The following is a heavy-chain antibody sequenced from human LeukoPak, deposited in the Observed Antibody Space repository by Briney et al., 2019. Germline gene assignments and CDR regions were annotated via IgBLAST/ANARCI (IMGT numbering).Heavy chain of an antibody. Sequence: GASLQSSSRGAGSSSTSYWITWGRRLPGKGVEWRGRINPSDSYTNYSPSFQGHVTISADKSISTAYLQWSSLKAADNAMYYCAGLNVLGSLEYWGQGTLVTVSS. CDR1: GSSSTSYW. V-gene: IGHV5-10-1*01. CDR3: AGLNVLGSLEY. D-gene: IGHD3-22*01. J-gene: IGHJ4*02. CDR2: INPSDSYT.